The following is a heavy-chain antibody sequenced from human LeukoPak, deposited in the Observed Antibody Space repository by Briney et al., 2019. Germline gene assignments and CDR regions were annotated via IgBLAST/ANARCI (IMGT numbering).Heavy chain of an antibody. D-gene: IGHD4-17*01. CDR2: IYSSGTT. Sequence: PSETLSLTCTVSGGSINNDGHYWGWIRQSAGKGLEWLGRIYSSGTTNYNPSLKRRVTLSVDTSKNQFSLNLTSVTAADTAVYYCAREGDYGDFDAFDMWGQGTVVTVSS. CDR1: GGSINNDGHY. J-gene: IGHJ3*02. V-gene: IGHV4-61*02. CDR3: AREGDYGDFDAFDM.